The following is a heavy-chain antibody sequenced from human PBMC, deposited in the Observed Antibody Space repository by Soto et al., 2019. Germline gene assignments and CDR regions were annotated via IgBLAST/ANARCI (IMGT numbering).Heavy chain of an antibody. V-gene: IGHV3-23*01. CDR1: GFTFSSYA. CDR2: ISGSGSST. Sequence: GGSLRLSCAASGFTFSSYAMSWVRQAPGKGLEWVSAISGSGSSTYYAGSVKGRFTISRDKSKNTLYLQMNSLRAEDTAVYSCAKVGLRFLEWFDYWGQGTLVTVSS. CDR3: AKVGLRFLEWFDY. D-gene: IGHD3-3*01. J-gene: IGHJ4*02.